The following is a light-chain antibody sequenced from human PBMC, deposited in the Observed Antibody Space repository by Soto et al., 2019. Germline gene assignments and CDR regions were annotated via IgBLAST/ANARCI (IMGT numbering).Light chain of an antibody. J-gene: IGLJ2*01. Sequence: QSALTQPASVSGSPGQSITISCTGTSSDVGGYNYVSWYQQHPGKVPKLMIYEVSNRPSGVSNRFSGSKSGNTASLTISGLQAEDEADYYCSSYTSSSTLVVFGGGTKLTV. CDR3: SSYTSSSTLVV. V-gene: IGLV2-14*01. CDR1: SSDVGGYNY. CDR2: EVS.